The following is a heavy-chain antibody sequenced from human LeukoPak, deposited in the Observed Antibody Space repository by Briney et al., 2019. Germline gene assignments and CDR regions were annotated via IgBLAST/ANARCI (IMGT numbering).Heavy chain of an antibody. CDR1: GFTFGDYS. CDR2: IRNKASGGTT. J-gene: IGHJ4*02. CDR3: TKDRIMTDF. V-gene: IGHV3-49*03. D-gene: IGHD2-15*01. Sequence: GGSLRLSCTASGFTFGDYSMTWFRQAPGKGLEWVSFIRNKASGGTTEHAASVRGRFTTSRDDSKSIAYLQMNSLKTEDTALYYCTKDRIMTDFWGQGTLVTVSS.